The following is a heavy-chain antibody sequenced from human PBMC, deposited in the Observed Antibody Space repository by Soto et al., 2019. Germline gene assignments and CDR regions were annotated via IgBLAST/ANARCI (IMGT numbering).Heavy chain of an antibody. CDR2: IYWDNDK. Sequence: QITLKESGTTLVKPTQTLTLTCTFSGFSLTTNGVGVGWIRQPPGRALEWLALIYWDNDKYYSPSLKTRLTITKDASTIRVVLTLANVDPVDTCTYYCGHIMTGYRSPWSLAYFDYWGQGTLVTVSS. D-gene: IGHD6-13*01. J-gene: IGHJ4*02. V-gene: IGHV2-5*02. CDR1: GFSLTTNGVG. CDR3: GHIMTGYRSPWSLAYFDY.